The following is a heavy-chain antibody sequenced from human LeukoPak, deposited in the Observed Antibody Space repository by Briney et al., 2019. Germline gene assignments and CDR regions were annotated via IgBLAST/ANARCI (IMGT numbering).Heavy chain of an antibody. Sequence: GGSLRLSCAASGFTFSSYGMLWVRQAPGKGLEWVAFIRYDGSNKYYADSVKGRFTISRDNSKNTLYLQMNSLRAEDTAVYYCAKTKPVPAAGYYYYYMDVWGKGTTVTVSS. J-gene: IGHJ6*03. CDR3: AKTKPVPAAGYYYYYMDV. CDR2: IRYDGSNK. CDR1: GFTFSSYG. D-gene: IGHD2-2*01. V-gene: IGHV3-30*02.